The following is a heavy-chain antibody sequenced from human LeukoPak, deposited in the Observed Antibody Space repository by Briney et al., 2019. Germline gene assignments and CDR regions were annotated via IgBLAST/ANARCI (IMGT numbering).Heavy chain of an antibody. CDR1: GGTFSSYT. D-gene: IGHD6-13*01. CDR2: IIPILGIA. Sequence: GASVKVSCKASGGTFSSYTISWVRQAPGQGLEWMGRIIPILGIANYAQKFQGRVTITADKSTSTAYMELSSLRSEDTAVYYCARDVAAAAGNWFDPWGQGTLVTVSS. CDR3: ARDVAAAAGNWFDP. V-gene: IGHV1-69*04. J-gene: IGHJ5*02.